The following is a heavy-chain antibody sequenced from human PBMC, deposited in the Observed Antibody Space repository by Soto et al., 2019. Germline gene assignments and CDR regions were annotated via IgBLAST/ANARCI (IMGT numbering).Heavy chain of an antibody. J-gene: IGHJ4*01. V-gene: IGHV3-33*01. CDR1: GFTFGTYA. Sequence: QVQLVESGGGVVQPGGSLRLSCAASGFTFGTYAMHWVRQAPGNGLEWVAVIYYDGSNRYYGDAVKGRFTISRDNSTSTLYLQMSSLRAEDTAVYYCARAFCTNGVCYYFFDYWGHGTLVTVSS. CDR3: ARAFCTNGVCYYFFDY. CDR2: IYYDGSNR. D-gene: IGHD2-8*01.